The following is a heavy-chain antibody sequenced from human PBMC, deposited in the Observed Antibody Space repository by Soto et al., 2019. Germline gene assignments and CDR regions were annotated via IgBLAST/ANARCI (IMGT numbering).Heavy chain of an antibody. J-gene: IGHJ6*02. CDR1: GYTLTELS. CDR3: ATKGRWYVGYYYYGMDV. D-gene: IGHD6-13*01. Sequence: APVKVSCKVSGYTLTELSMHWVRQAPGKGLEWMGGFDPEDGETIYAQKFQGRVTMTEDTSTDTAYMELSSLRSEDTAVYYCATKGRWYVGYYYYGMDVRGQGTTVTVSS. CDR2: FDPEDGET. V-gene: IGHV1-24*01.